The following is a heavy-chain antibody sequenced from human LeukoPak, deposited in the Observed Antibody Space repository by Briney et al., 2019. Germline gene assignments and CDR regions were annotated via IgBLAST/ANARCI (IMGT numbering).Heavy chain of an antibody. CDR3: ARDLLGYCSSTSCSLDY. D-gene: IGHD2-2*01. CDR2: IIPIFGTA. J-gene: IGHJ4*02. CDR1: GGTFSSYA. V-gene: IGHV1-69*13. Sequence: ASVKVSCKASGGTFSSYAISWVRQAPGQGLGWVGGIIPIFGTANYAQKFQGRVTITADESTSTAYMELSSLRSEDTAVYYCARDLLGYCSSTSCSLDYWGQGTLVTVSS.